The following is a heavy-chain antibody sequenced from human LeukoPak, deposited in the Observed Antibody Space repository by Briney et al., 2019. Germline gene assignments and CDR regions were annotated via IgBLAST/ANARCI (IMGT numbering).Heavy chain of an antibody. J-gene: IGHJ3*02. CDR1: GFSLSTSGVG. V-gene: IGHV2-5*02. Sequence: SGPTLVNPTQTLTLTCTFSGFSLSTSGVGVGWIRQPPGKALEWLALIYWDDDKRYSPSLKSRLTITKDTSKNQVVLTMTNMDPVDTATYYCAHSGIITMVREDAFDIWGQGTMVTVSS. CDR3: AHSGIITMVREDAFDI. D-gene: IGHD3-10*01. CDR2: IYWDDDK.